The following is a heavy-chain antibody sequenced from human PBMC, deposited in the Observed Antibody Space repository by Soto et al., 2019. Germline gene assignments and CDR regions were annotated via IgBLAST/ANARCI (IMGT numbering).Heavy chain of an antibody. J-gene: IGHJ4*02. V-gene: IGHV4-4*07. CDR2: IYSSGST. D-gene: IGHD4-4*01. CDR1: GGSINNYY. Sequence: PSETLSLTCSVSGGSINNYYWTWIRQPAGKGLEWIGRIYSSGSTNYSPSLKSRVTMSVDTSKNQFSLKVTSVTAADTAIYYCAREVRPQYYFDYWGQGTLVTVSS. CDR3: AREVRPQYYFDY.